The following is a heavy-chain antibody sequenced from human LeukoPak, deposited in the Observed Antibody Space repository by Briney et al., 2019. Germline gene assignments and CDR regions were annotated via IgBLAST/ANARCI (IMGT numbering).Heavy chain of an antibody. D-gene: IGHD3-16*02. J-gene: IGHJ4*02. Sequence: SETLSLTCTVSGDSVSSGSYYWSWIRQPPGKGLEWIGYVYYTGSTNYNPSLKSRVTISVDTSKNQFSLKLNSVTAADTAVYYCARDSDYVWGSYRYWGQGTLATVSS. CDR1: GDSVSSGSYY. CDR3: ARDSDYVWGSYRY. V-gene: IGHV4-61*01. CDR2: VYYTGST.